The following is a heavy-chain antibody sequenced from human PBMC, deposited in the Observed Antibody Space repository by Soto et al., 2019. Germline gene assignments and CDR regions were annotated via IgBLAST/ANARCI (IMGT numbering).Heavy chain of an antibody. J-gene: IGHJ4*02. CDR2: ISYDGSNK. Sequence: GGSLRLSCAASGFTFSDYGMHWVRQAPGKGLEWVAFISYDGSNKYYADSVKGRFTISRDNSKNTLYLQMNSLRAEDTAVYYCAKGRWGYCSSTNCYAFDYWGQGILVTVSS. D-gene: IGHD2-2*01. CDR1: GFTFSDYG. V-gene: IGHV3-30*18. CDR3: AKGRWGYCSSTNCYAFDY.